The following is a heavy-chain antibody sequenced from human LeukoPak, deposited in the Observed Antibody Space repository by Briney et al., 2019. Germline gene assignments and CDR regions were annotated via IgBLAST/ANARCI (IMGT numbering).Heavy chain of an antibody. V-gene: IGHV3-48*03. Sequence: GGSLRLSCSVSGFTFRSYEMNWVRQAPGTGLEWVSYISSSGSSIEYADSVKGRFTISRDNARHSLYLQMNSPRAEDTAVYYCVRGGFSLDRWGQGTLVTVSS. D-gene: IGHD3-10*01. CDR1: GFTFRSYE. CDR2: ISSSGSSI. J-gene: IGHJ5*02. CDR3: VRGGFSLDR.